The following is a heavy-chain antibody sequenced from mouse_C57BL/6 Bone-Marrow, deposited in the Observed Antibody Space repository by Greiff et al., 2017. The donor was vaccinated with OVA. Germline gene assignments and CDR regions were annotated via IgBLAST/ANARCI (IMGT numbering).Heavy chain of an antibody. Sequence: QVHVKQPGAELVKPGASVKLSCKASGYTFTSYWMHWVKQRPGQGLEWIGMIHPNSGSTNYNEKFKSKATLTVDKSSSTAYMQLSSLTSEDSAVYYCAGPFFAYWGQGTLVTVSA. V-gene: IGHV1-64*01. CDR1: GYTFTSYW. CDR2: IHPNSGST. CDR3: AGPFFAY. J-gene: IGHJ3*01.